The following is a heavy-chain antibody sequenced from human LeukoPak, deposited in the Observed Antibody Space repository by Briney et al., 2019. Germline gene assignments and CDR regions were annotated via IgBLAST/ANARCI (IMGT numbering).Heavy chain of an antibody. CDR1: GGTFSSYA. Sequence: ASVKVSCKASGGTFSSYAISWVRQAPGQGLEWMGRIIPILGIANYAQKFQGRVTITADKSTSTAYMELSSLRSEDTAVYYCARSDEQQLPDYWGQGTLVTVSS. D-gene: IGHD6-13*01. J-gene: IGHJ4*02. CDR3: ARSDEQQLPDY. V-gene: IGHV1-69*04. CDR2: IIPILGIA.